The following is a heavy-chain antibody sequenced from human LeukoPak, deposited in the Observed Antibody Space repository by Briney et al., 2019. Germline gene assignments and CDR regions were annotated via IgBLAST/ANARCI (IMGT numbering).Heavy chain of an antibody. CDR1: GFTFSTYI. V-gene: IGHV3-21*01. CDR3: ARESSASRYRGAFDI. CDR2: ISRSSDYI. J-gene: IGHJ3*02. Sequence: PGESLRLSCAASGFTFSTYIMNWVRQAPGKGLEWVSSISRSSDYIYSADSVKGRFTISRDNAKHSLYLQMNSLRADDTAVYYCARESSASRYRGAFDIWGQGTLVTVSS. D-gene: IGHD6-19*01.